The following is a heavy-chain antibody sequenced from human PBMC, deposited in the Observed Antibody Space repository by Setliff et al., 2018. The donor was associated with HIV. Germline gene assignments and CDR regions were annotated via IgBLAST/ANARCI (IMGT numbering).Heavy chain of an antibody. CDR2: ITDTGHT. D-gene: IGHD2-15*01. CDR3: ARAPSCIGSNCIFYYYYYYGLDV. Sequence: SETLSLTCTVYGGSLTHYYWTWIRQPPGGGLEWIGEITDTGHTNYNSSLQSRVTISLDTSREQFSLKLTSVTASDAAVYYCARAPSCIGSNCIFYYYYYYGLDVWGHGTTVT. J-gene: IGHJ6*02. V-gene: IGHV4-34*01. CDR1: GGSLTHYY.